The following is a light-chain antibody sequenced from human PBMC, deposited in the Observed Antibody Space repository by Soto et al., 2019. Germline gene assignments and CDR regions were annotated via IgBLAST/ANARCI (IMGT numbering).Light chain of an antibody. J-gene: IGLJ3*02. Sequence: NFMLTQPHSVSESPGKTVIISCTRSSGSIANNYVQWYQQRPGSSPTTLIYEDNQRPSGVPARFSGSIDSSSNSASLTISGLKTEDEAEYYCQSYDTISHRGVFGGGTKLTVL. CDR1: SGSIANNY. V-gene: IGLV6-57*01. CDR2: EDN. CDR3: QSYDTISHRGV.